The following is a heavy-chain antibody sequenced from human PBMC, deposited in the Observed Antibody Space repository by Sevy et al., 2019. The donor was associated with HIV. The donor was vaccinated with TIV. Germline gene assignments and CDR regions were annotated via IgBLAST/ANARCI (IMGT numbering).Heavy chain of an antibody. CDR3: ARDHVKDGDLGDYYYFTMDD. V-gene: IGHV3-11*01. D-gene: IGHD4-17*01. Sequence: GGSLRLSCAASGFILSDYYMSWIRQAPGKGLEWLSYISDGGDSIYYADSVKGRFTISWDKTKNSLYLQMNSLRAEDTAVYYCARDHVKDGDLGDYYYFTMDDWGQGTTVTVSS. J-gene: IGHJ6*02. CDR1: GFILSDYY. CDR2: ISDGGDSI.